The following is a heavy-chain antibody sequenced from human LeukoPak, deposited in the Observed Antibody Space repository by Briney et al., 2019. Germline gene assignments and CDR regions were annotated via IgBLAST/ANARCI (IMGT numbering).Heavy chain of an antibody. D-gene: IGHD2-2*01. Sequence: GASVKVSCKASGYTFTGYYMHWVRQAPGQGLEWMGWINPNSGGTNYAQKFQGRVTMTRDTSISTAYMELSRLRSDDTAVYYCARSYCSSTSCYGYMDVWGKGTTVTVSS. CDR3: ARSYCSSTSCYGYMDV. J-gene: IGHJ6*03. CDR1: GYTFTGYY. CDR2: INPNSGGT. V-gene: IGHV1-2*02.